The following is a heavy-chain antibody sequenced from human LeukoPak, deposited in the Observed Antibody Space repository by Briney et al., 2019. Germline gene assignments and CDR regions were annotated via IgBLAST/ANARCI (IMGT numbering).Heavy chain of an antibody. V-gene: IGHV3-21*01. Sequence: GGSLRLSCAASGFTFSSFNMNWVRQAPGKGLEWVSSISSGRTYTYYADSVKGRFTISRDNAKNTLYLQMNSLRAEDTAVYYCARDRSIASDYWGQGTLVTVSS. D-gene: IGHD6-6*01. CDR1: GFTFSSFN. CDR2: ISSGRTYT. CDR3: ARDRSIASDY. J-gene: IGHJ4*02.